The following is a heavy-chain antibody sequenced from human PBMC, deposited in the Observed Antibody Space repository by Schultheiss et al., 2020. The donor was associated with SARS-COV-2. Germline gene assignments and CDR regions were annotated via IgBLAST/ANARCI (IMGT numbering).Heavy chain of an antibody. CDR2: INPNSGGT. CDR1: GYTFTGYY. D-gene: IGHD6-13*01. J-gene: IGHJ6*02. Sequence: ASVKVSCKASGYTFTGYYMHWVRQAPGQGLEWMGWINPNSGGTNYAQKFQGRVTITADESTSTAYMELSSLRSEDTAVYYCARMRAAGDLYYHYDVDVWGQGTTVTVSS. CDR3: ARMRAAGDLYYHYDVDV. V-gene: IGHV1-2*02.